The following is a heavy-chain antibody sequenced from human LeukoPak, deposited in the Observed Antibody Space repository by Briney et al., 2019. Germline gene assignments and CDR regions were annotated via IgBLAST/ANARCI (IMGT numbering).Heavy chain of an antibody. D-gene: IGHD2-15*01. Sequence: GSLRLSCAASGFTFSYYGMHWVRQAPGKGLEWVAVIWFDGSNKYYADSVKGRFSISRDNSKNTLYLQMNSLRAEDTAVYYCARVGSDKDYGMDVWGQGTTVTVSS. CDR1: GFTFSYYG. J-gene: IGHJ6*02. V-gene: IGHV3-33*01. CDR2: IWFDGSNK. CDR3: ARVGSDKDYGMDV.